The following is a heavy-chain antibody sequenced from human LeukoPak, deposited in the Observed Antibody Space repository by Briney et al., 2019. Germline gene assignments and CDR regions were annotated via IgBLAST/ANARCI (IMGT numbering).Heavy chain of an antibody. Sequence: SETLSLTCTVSGGSISSSSYYWGWIRQPPGKGLEWIGNIYYSGSTYYNPSLKSRVTISVDTSKNQFSLKVSSVTAADTAVYYCARNSIGWNFDYWGQGTLVIVSS. CDR3: ARNSIGWNFDY. CDR1: GGSISSSSYY. J-gene: IGHJ4*02. CDR2: IYYSGST. D-gene: IGHD6-19*01. V-gene: IGHV4-39*01.